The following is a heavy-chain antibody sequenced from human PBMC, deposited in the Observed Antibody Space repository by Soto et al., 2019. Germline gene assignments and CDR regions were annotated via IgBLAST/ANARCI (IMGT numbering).Heavy chain of an antibody. CDR3: ARDRQYSSSWYARWFDP. J-gene: IGHJ5*02. CDR1: GFTFSSYA. D-gene: IGHD6-13*01. V-gene: IGHV3-30-3*01. CDR2: ISYDGSNK. Sequence: QVQLVESGGGVVQPGRSLRLSCAASGFTFSSYAMHWVRQAPGKGLEWVAVISYDGSNKYYADSVKGRFTISRDNSKNTLYLQMNSLRAEATAVYYCARDRQYSSSWYARWFDPWGQGTLVTVSS.